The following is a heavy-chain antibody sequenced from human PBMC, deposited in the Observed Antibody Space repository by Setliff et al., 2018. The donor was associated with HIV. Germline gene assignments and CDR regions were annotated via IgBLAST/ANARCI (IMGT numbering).Heavy chain of an antibody. CDR3: ARGRNRIGNMVRGVSRAFDT. CDR1: GGSFNTYY. V-gene: IGHV4-34*01. J-gene: IGHJ3*02. Sequence: SETLSLTCGVSGGSFNTYYWVWVRQAPGKGLEWIGDINDGGNTNYNPSLESRVTISADTSKKQFSVRLTSVTAADTAVYYCARGRNRIGNMVRGVSRAFDTWSQGTLVTVSS. CDR2: INDGGNT. D-gene: IGHD3-10*01.